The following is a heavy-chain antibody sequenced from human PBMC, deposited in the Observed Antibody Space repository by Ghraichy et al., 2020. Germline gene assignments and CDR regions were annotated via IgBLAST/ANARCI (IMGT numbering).Heavy chain of an antibody. CDR3: ARDLNSGATVTTYYYGMDV. CDR2: ISAYNGNT. CDR1: GSPFTTSG. V-gene: IGHV1-18*04. Sequence: ASVKVSCKVYGSPFTTSGISWVRQAPGQGLEWMGWISAYNGNTNYAQKLQGRVTMTTDTSTSTAYMELRSLRSDDTAVYYCARDLNSGATVTTYYYGMDVWGQGSTVTVS. J-gene: IGHJ6*02. D-gene: IGHD4-17*01.